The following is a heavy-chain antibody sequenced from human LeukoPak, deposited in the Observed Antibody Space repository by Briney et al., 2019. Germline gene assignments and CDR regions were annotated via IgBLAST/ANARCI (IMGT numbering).Heavy chain of an antibody. CDR2: VSYSGSN. Sequence: SETLSLTCSVSGGSIIGHWWSWLRQPPGKGLEWMGDVSYSGSNNYNHSLKSRLTISLDTSKSQFSLNLRSVTGTDTAMYYCARRNTADASIDFWGQGTLVTASS. CDR1: GGSIIGHW. CDR3: ARRNTADASIDF. V-gene: IGHV4-59*08. J-gene: IGHJ4*02. D-gene: IGHD4-17*01.